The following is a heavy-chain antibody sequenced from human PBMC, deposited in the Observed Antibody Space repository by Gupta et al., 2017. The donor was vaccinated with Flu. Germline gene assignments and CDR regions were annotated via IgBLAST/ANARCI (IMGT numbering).Heavy chain of an antibody. CDR2: ISGSGDSA. D-gene: IGHD5-12*01. CDR1: GFDFSNDA. J-gene: IGHJ4*02. CDR3: AKDFGYNPRAFDY. Sequence: EIQLLESGGGLVQPGGSRRLSCAASGFDFSNDAMNWVRQAPGKGLEWVSGISGSGDSAFYADSVKGRFTISRDNSKNTLFLQMNSLTADDTAVYYCAKDFGYNPRAFDYWGQGTLVAVSS. V-gene: IGHV3-23*01.